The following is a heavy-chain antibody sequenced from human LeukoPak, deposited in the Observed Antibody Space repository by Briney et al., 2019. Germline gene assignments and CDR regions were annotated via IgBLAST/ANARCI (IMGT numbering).Heavy chain of an antibody. D-gene: IGHD2-2*01. CDR1: GGTFSTYA. J-gene: IGHJ5*02. V-gene: IGHV1-69*13. CDR3: ARGSTRATSWFDP. CDR2: IVPIFGTA. Sequence: ASVKVSCKASGGTFSTYAISWVRQAPGQGLEWMGGIVPIFGTANYAQKFQGRVTLTADESTSTAYMELSSLRSEDTAVYYCARGSTRATSWFDPWGQGTLVTVSS.